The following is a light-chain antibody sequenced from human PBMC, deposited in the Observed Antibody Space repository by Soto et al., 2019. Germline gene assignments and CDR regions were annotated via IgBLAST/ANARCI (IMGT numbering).Light chain of an antibody. CDR2: VGTGGIVG. CDR3: GADQGSGSNFVCWV. J-gene: IGLJ3*02. V-gene: IGLV9-49*01. Sequence: QSVLTQPPSASASLGPSVTLTCTLSSGDSNYKVDLYQQRPGKGPPFVMRVGTGGIVGSKGDGIADSFSVLGSGLHRYLTIKTIQDEDESGYRCGADQGSGSNFVCWVVGGGTKLTVL. CDR1: SGDSNYK.